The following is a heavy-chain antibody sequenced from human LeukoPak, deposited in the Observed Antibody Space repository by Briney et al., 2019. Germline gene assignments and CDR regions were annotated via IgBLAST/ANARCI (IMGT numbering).Heavy chain of an antibody. J-gene: IGHJ4*02. CDR3: ARQLVAPGFDF. D-gene: IGHD2-21*01. Sequence: GESLKISCKCSGYSFIQYWIGWVRQPPGRGLEWMGIMFPADSSTRYSPSFQGQVTFSADTSKPTAYLDWTSLKASDTARYFCARQLVAPGFDFWGQGTQVTFSS. CDR2: MFPADSST. CDR1: GYSFIQYW. V-gene: IGHV5-51*01.